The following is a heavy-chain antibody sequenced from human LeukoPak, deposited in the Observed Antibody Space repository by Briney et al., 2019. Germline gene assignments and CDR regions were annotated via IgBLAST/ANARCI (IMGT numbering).Heavy chain of an antibody. J-gene: IGHJ4*02. CDR1: GGSISTYY. Sequence: SETLSLTCTVSGGSISTYYWSWIRQPPGKGLEWIGYIYYSGSTKYNPSLKSRVTISVDTSKNQLSLKLSSVTAADTAVYYCAGQGVGGGGDFNYGAQGTLVT. CDR2: IYYSGST. V-gene: IGHV4-59*08. CDR3: AGQGVGGGGDFNY. D-gene: IGHD3-16*01.